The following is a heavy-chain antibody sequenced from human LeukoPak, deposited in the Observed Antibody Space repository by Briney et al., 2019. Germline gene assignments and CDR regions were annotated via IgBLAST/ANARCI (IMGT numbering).Heavy chain of an antibody. V-gene: IGHV3-64*02. D-gene: IGHD2-2*01. J-gene: IGHJ3*02. Sequence: PGGSLRLSCVASGFSFRNYAIHWVRQAPGKGLEYVSVINTDGRITYYADSVKGRFTISRDNSKNTVYLQMGSLRGEDMAVYYCARELYCTSNSCPSAFDIWGQGTMVSVSS. CDR3: ARELYCTSNSCPSAFDI. CDR2: INTDGRIT. CDR1: GFSFRNYA.